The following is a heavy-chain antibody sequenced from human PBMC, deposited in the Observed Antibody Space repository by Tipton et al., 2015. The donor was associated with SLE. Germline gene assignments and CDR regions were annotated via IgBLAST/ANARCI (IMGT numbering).Heavy chain of an antibody. D-gene: IGHD6-19*01. CDR3: AGGGQWQALFQH. CDR1: GGSIRSYY. J-gene: IGHJ1*01. Sequence: TLSLTCTVSGGSIRSYYWGWIRQPPGNGLEWIGYIYYSGSTNYNPSLKSRVTISVNTSKNQFSLKLSSVTAADTAVYYCAGGGQWQALFQHWGQGTLVTVSS. V-gene: IGHV4-59*01. CDR2: IYYSGST.